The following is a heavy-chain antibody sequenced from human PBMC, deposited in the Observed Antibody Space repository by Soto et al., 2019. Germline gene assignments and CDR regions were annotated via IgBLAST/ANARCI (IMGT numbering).Heavy chain of an antibody. CDR1: GGSFSDYY. Sequence: PSETLSLTCAVYGGSFSDYYWSWIRQPPGKGLEWIGEINHSGSTNYNPSLKSRVTISVDTSKNQFSLKLNSVTAADTAVYYCAREVPSRYFDLWGRGTSVTVSS. CDR3: AREVPSRYFDL. D-gene: IGHD3-10*01. CDR2: INHSGST. J-gene: IGHJ2*01. V-gene: IGHV4-34*01.